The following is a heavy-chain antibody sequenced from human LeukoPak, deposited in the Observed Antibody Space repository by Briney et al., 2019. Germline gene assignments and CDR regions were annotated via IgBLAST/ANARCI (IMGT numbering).Heavy chain of an antibody. CDR3: ARDGRAVTSNMDAFDI. J-gene: IGHJ3*02. Sequence: GGSLRLSCSASGFTFNIYSLNWVRQAPGKGLEWVSVIYSGGTIYYADSVKGRFTISRDNPKNTLFLQMNSLRVEDTAVYYCARDGRAVTSNMDAFDIWGQGTMVTVSS. CDR1: GFTFNIYS. V-gene: IGHV3-53*01. CDR2: IYSGGTI. D-gene: IGHD6-19*01.